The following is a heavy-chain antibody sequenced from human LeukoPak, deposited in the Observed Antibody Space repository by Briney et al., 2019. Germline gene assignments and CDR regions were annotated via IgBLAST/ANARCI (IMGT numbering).Heavy chain of an antibody. CDR2: IRSKAYGGTT. J-gene: IGHJ4*02. D-gene: IGHD6-19*01. CDR1: GFTFGDYA. CDR3: TRVVPIAVARGYFDY. Sequence: HPGGSLRLSCTASGFTFGDYAMSWFRQAPGKGLEWVGFIRSKAYGGTTEYAASVKGRFTISRDDSKSMAYLQMNSLKTEDTAVYYCTRVVPIAVARGYFDYWGQRTLVTVSS. V-gene: IGHV3-49*03.